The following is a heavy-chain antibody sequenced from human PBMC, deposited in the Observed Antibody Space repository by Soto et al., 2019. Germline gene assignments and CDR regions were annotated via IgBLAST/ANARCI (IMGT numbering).Heavy chain of an antibody. CDR3: AKGGQKDTAYYYYYMDV. CDR2: LNGSGGRT. V-gene: IGHV3-23*01. CDR1: GVXFSLYA. D-gene: IGHD3-16*01. Sequence: HPGGSLXLSCAASGVXFSLYAMNWVRQAPGKGLEWVSGLNGSGGRTFYADSVKGRFTISRDNSKNTLYLQMNSLRVEDTAVYYCAKGGQKDTAYYYYYMDVWGKGTTVTVSS. J-gene: IGHJ6*03.